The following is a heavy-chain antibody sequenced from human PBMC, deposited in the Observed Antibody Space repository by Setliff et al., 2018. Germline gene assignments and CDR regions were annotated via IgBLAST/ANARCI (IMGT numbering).Heavy chain of an antibody. V-gene: IGHV4-39*01. J-gene: IGHJ4*02. D-gene: IGHD1-1*01. CDR1: GASLSSGTYY. CDR2: IYYRGDT. Sequence: LSLTCTVSGASLSSGTYYWGWIRQPPGKGLEWIGRIYYRGDTYYNASLKGRLTISVDTAQNQFSLRLTSVTAADTAVYYCARTGTYRYFDYWSQGALVTVPQ. CDR3: ARTGTYRYFDY.